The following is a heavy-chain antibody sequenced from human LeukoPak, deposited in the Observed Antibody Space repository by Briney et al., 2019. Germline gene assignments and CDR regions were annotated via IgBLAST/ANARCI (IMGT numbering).Heavy chain of an antibody. Sequence: PGGSLRLSCAASGFTFSDSYMTWIRQAPGKGLEWVAFIDKSGGNIYSADSVKGRFTISRDNAKSSLYLQMNSLRAEDTAVYYCGRGHWGLDYWGQGTLVTVSS. CDR2: IDKSGGNI. CDR1: GFTFSDSY. CDR3: GRGHWGLDY. D-gene: IGHD7-27*01. J-gene: IGHJ4*02. V-gene: IGHV3-11*04.